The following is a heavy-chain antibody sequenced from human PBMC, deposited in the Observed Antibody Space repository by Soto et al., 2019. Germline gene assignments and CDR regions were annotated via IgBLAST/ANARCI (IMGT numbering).Heavy chain of an antibody. V-gene: IGHV3-30*18. CDR1: GFTFSSYG. D-gene: IGHD1-26*01. CDR2: ISYDGSNK. Sequence: QVQLVESGGGVVQPGRSLRLSCAASGFTFSSYGMHWVRQAPGKGLEWVAVISYDGSNKYYADSVKGRFTISRDNSKNTLYLQMNSLRADGTAVYYCAKEGGQVYSGSADYWYFDRWGRGTLVTVSS. CDR3: AKEGGQVYSGSADYWYFDR. J-gene: IGHJ2*01.